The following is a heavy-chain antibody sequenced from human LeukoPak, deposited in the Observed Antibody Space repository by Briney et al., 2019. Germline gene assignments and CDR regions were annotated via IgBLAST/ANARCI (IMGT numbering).Heavy chain of an antibody. D-gene: IGHD3-22*01. CDR3: ARMKYFDSTGYSHAEYFQH. J-gene: IGHJ1*01. Sequence: SVKVSCKASGGTFSSFAISWVRQAPGQGLEWVGRIIPLLGTPDYAQKFQGRVTITSDKYTGTAYIELSSLRSEDTAMYYCARMKYFDSTGYSHAEYFQHWGQGTLVIVSS. CDR2: IIPLLGTP. V-gene: IGHV1-69*04. CDR1: GGTFSSFA.